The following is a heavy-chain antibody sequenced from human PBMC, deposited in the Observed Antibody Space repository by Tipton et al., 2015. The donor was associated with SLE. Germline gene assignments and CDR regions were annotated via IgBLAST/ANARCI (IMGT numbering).Heavy chain of an antibody. Sequence: TLSLTCTVSGGSISSYYWSWIRQPPGKGLEWIGYIYYSGSTNYNLSLKSRVTISVDTSKNQFSLKLSSVTAADTAVYYCARVALDAFDIWGQGTMVTVSS. V-gene: IGHV4-59*01. CDR1: GGSISSYY. CDR2: IYYSGST. J-gene: IGHJ3*02. CDR3: ARVALDAFDI.